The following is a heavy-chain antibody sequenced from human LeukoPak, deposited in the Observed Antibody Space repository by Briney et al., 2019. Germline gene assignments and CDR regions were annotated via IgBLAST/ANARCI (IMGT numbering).Heavy chain of an antibody. V-gene: IGHV1-18*01. D-gene: IGHD3-10*01. CDR3: ARVLDVGFGELFGAFDI. CDR2: ISAYNGNT. Sequence: ASVNVSCKASGYTFTSYGISWVRQAPGQGLEWMGWISAYNGNTNYAQKLQGRVTMTTDTSTSTAYMELRSLRSDDTAVYYCARVLDVGFGELFGAFDIWGQGTMVTVSS. J-gene: IGHJ3*02. CDR1: GYTFTSYG.